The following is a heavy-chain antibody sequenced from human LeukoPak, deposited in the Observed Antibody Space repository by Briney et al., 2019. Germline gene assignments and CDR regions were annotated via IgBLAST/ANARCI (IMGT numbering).Heavy chain of an antibody. V-gene: IGHV3-30-3*01. D-gene: IGHD3-22*01. J-gene: IGHJ4*02. CDR3: AKDPRYYYDSSGYSYFDY. CDR1: GFVFSNYA. CDR2: ILHDGSNK. Sequence: GGSLRLSCAASGFVFSNYAMHWVRQAPGKGLEWVAVILHDGSNKYYADSVKGRFTISRDNSKNTLYLQMNSLRAEDTAVYYCAKDPRYYYDSSGYSYFDYWGQGTLVTVSS.